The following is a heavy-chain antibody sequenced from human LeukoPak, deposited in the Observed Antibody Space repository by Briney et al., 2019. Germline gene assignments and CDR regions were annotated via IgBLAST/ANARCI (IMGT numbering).Heavy chain of an antibody. V-gene: IGHV3-53*01. D-gene: IGHD3-22*01. CDR3: ARGGRGSAAVVAPRSFDI. J-gene: IGHJ3*02. Sequence: GGSLRLSCEASGFTVSSTHMVWVRQAPGKGLEWVSVTYTGGNSYYAGSVQGRFIISRDISKNTLCLQMNNLRAEDSALYYCARGGRGSAAVVAPRSFDIWGQGTMVTVSS. CDR1: GFTVSSTH. CDR2: TYTGGNS.